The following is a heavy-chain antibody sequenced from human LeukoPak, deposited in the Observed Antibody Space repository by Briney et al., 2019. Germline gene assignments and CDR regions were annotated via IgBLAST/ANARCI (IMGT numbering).Heavy chain of an antibody. J-gene: IGHJ4*02. Sequence: GGSLRLSCAASGFTFSSFEMKWVRQAPGKGLDWVSMISSSGNTISYVDSVKGRFTISRDNAKNSLYLQMNSLRAEDTAVYYCAREGSMVRGVGIFGFDYWGQGTLVTVSS. CDR2: ISSSGNTI. V-gene: IGHV3-48*03. CDR1: GFTFSSFE. CDR3: AREGSMVRGVGIFGFDY. D-gene: IGHD3-10*01.